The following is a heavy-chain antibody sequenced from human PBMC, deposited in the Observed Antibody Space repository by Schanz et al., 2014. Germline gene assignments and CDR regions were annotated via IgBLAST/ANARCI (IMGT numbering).Heavy chain of an antibody. CDR1: GFAFGDYY. D-gene: IGHD6-13*01. V-gene: IGHV3-11*05. CDR3: ARGLIAAAGGAFDY. CDR2: ISDSGTYT. J-gene: IGHJ4*02. Sequence: QVQVVQSGGGLVKPGGSLRLSCAASGFAFGDYYMTWIRQAPGKGLEWLSYISDSGTYTNYADSVRGRFTISRDNAKNSLYLQMNSLRAGDAAVYYCARGLIAAAGGAFDYWGQGTLVAVSA.